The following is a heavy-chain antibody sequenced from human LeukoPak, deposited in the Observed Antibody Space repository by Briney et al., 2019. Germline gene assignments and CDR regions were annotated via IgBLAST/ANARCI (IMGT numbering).Heavy chain of an antibody. J-gene: IGHJ4*02. CDR1: GGSISSGGYY. V-gene: IGHV4-31*03. CDR2: IYYSGST. D-gene: IGHD3-22*01. CDR3: ARESELYYYDSSGYYYFDY. Sequence: SQTLSLTCTVSGGSISSGGYYWSWIRQHPGKGLEWLGYIYYSGSTYYNPSLKSRVTISVDTSKNQFSLKLSSVTAADTAVYYCARESELYYYDSSGYYYFDYWGQGTLVTVSS.